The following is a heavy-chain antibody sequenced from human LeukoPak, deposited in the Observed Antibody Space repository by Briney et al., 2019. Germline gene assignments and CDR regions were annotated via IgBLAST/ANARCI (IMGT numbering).Heavy chain of an antibody. CDR2: ISSSSSYI. J-gene: IGHJ4*02. D-gene: IGHD3-16*02. V-gene: IGHV3-21*01. CDR3: APLANGGYPIDY. CDR1: GFTFSSYS. Sequence: PGGSLRLSCAASGFTFSSYSMNWVRQAPGKGLEWVSSISSSSSYIYYADSVKGRFAISRDNAKNSLYLHMNSLRAEDTAVHYCAPLANGGYPIDYWGQGTLVTVSS.